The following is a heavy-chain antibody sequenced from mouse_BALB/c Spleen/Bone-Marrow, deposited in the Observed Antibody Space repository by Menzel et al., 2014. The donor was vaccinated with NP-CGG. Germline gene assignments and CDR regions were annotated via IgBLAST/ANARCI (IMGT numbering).Heavy chain of an antibody. CDR1: GYTFTSYW. J-gene: IGHJ4*01. CDR3: ARDGVITSYYAMDY. Sequence: QVQLQQSGAELVKPGAPVKLSCKASGYTFTSYWMNWVKQRPGRGLEWIGRIDPSDSETHYNQKFKDKATLTVDKSSSTAYTQLSSLTSEDSAVYYCARDGVITSYYAMDYWGQGTSVTVSS. CDR2: IDPSDSET. V-gene: IGHV1-69*02. D-gene: IGHD2-4*01.